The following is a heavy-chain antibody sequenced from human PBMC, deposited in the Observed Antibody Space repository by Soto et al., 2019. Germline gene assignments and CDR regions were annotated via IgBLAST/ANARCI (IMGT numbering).Heavy chain of an antibody. Sequence: QVQLRESGPGLVKPSQTLSLTCGVSGYSITTAGHYWSWIRQHPEKGLEWLGYIAYSGFSYYNPYLQGRVSISAATAKNPFSLEIRSVTAADTAIYVCARNRGDTPHYYCMGVWCKGTTVTVSS. CDR2: IAYSGFS. J-gene: IGHJ6*03. D-gene: IGHD3-10*01. CDR1: GYSITTAGHY. V-gene: IGHV4-31*11. CDR3: ARNRGDTPHYYCMGV.